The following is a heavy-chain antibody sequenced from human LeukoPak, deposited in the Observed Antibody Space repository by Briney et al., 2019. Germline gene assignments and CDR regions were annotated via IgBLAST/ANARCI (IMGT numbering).Heavy chain of an antibody. Sequence: GGTLRLSCAASGFTFSSYGMSWVRQAPGKGLEWVSGINWNGGSTGYADSVKGRFTISRDNAKNSLYLQMNSLRAEDTALYYCARTDYGGDYAFDYWGQGTLVTVSS. CDR3: ARTDYGGDYAFDY. D-gene: IGHD4-17*01. CDR2: INWNGGST. CDR1: GFTFSSYG. J-gene: IGHJ4*02. V-gene: IGHV3-20*04.